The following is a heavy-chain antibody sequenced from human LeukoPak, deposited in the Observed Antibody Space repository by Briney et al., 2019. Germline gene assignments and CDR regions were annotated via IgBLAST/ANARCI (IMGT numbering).Heavy chain of an antibody. Sequence: SETLSLTCTVSGGSISSGDYYWSWIRQPPGKGLEWIGYIYYSGSTYYNPSLKSRVTISVDTSKNQFSLKLSSVTAADTAVYYCAREDTIFGVVMPGGNAFDIWGQGTMVTVSS. J-gene: IGHJ3*02. CDR3: AREDTIFGVVMPGGNAFDI. D-gene: IGHD3-3*01. V-gene: IGHV4-30-4*08. CDR2: IYYSGST. CDR1: GGSISSGDYY.